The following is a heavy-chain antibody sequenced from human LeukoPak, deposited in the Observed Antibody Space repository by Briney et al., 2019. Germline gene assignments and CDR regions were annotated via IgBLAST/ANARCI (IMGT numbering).Heavy chain of an antibody. J-gene: IGHJ6*02. D-gene: IGHD4-17*01. V-gene: IGHV1-69*01. CDR2: IIPIFGTA. CDR3: ARGGSYGDDYGDYYYYGMDV. CDR1: GGTFSSYA. Sequence: GSSVKVSCKASGGTFSSYAISWVRQAPGQGLEWMGGIIPIFGTANYAQKFQGRVTITADESTSTAYMELSSLRSEDTAVYYCARGGSYGDDYGDYYYYGMDVWGRGTTVTVSS.